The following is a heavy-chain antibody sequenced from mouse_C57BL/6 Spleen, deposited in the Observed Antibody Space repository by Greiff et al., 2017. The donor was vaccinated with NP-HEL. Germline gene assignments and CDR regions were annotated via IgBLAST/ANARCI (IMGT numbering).Heavy chain of an antibody. CDR3: AKGGGYSAMDY. V-gene: IGHV1-61*01. CDR2: IYPSDSET. CDR1: GYTFTSYW. D-gene: IGHD2-2*01. Sequence: VQLQQPGAELVRPGSSVKLSCKASGYTFTSYWLDWVKQRPGQGLEWIGNIYPSDSETHYNQKFKDKATLTVDKSSSTAYMQLSSLTSEDSAVYYCAKGGGYSAMDYWGQGTSVTVSS. J-gene: IGHJ4*01.